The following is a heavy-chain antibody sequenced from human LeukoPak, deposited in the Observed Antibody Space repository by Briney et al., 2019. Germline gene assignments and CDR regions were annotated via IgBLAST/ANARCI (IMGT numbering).Heavy chain of an antibody. Sequence: ASVTVACKVSGYTLTELSMHWVGQAPGKGLEWMGGFDPEDGETIYAQKFQGRVTMTEDTSTDTAYMELRSLRSEDTAVYYCATLSYVWEPRNYYYYGMDVWGQGTTVTVSS. CDR2: FDPEDGET. D-gene: IGHD3-16*01. V-gene: IGHV1-24*01. J-gene: IGHJ6*02. CDR3: ATLSYVWEPRNYYYYGMDV. CDR1: GYTLTELS.